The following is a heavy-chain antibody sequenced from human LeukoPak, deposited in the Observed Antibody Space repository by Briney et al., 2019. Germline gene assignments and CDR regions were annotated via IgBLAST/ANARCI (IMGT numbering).Heavy chain of an antibody. CDR3: ARDGTYYDFWSGPDNWFDP. J-gene: IGHJ5*02. D-gene: IGHD3-3*01. CDR1: GYTFTGYY. CDR2: INPNSGGT. V-gene: IGHV1-2*02. Sequence: EASVKVSCKASGYTFTGYYMHWVRQAPGQGLEWMGWINPNSGGTNYAQKFQGRVTMTRDTSISTAYMELSRLRSDDTAVYYCARDGTYYDFWSGPDNWFDPWGQGTLVTDSS.